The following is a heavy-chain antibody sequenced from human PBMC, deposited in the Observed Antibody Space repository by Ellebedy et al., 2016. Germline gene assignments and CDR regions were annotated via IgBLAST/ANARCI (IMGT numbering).Heavy chain of an antibody. J-gene: IGHJ4*02. CDR2: IYYSGST. Sequence: SETLSLXXTVSGGSISSSSYYWGWIRQPPGKGLEWIGSIYYSGSTYYNPSLKSRVTISVDTSKNQFSLKLSSVTAADTAVYYCARDQLRDYYDSSGYYQSFDYWGQGTLVTVSS. CDR3: ARDQLRDYYDSSGYYQSFDY. D-gene: IGHD3-22*01. CDR1: GGSISSSSYY. V-gene: IGHV4-39*07.